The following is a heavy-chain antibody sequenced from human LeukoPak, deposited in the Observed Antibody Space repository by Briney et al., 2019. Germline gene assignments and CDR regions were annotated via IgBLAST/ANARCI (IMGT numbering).Heavy chain of an antibody. CDR3: ARQADNNWFDS. J-gene: IGHJ5*01. CDR1: GYTFTGYY. Sequence: GASMKVSCKASGYTFTGYYMHWVRQAPGQGLEWMGWINPNSGSTKYAQKFQGRVTMTRDTSISTAYMELSRLRSDDSAVFYCARQADNNWFDSWRQETLVTVSS. V-gene: IGHV1-2*02. D-gene: IGHD2-15*01. CDR2: INPNSGST.